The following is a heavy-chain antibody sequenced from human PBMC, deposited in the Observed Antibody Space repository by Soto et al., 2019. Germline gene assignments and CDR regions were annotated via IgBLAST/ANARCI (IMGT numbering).Heavy chain of an antibody. CDR3: ARRARAGTTYYYYGMDV. CDR1: GYSFTSYW. Sequence: GESLKISCKGSGYSFTSYWISWVRQMPGKGLEWMGRIDPSDSYTNYSPSFQGHVTISADKSISTAYLQWSSLKASDTAMYYCARRARAGTTYYYYGMDVWGQGTTVTVSS. CDR2: IDPSDSYT. J-gene: IGHJ6*02. V-gene: IGHV5-10-1*01. D-gene: IGHD6-19*01.